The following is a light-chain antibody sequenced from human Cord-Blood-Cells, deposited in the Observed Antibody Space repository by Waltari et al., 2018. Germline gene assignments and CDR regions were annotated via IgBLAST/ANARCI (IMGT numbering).Light chain of an antibody. CDR2: AAS. CDR1: QSISSY. J-gene: IGKJ2*01. Sequence: DLPMTQSPSSLSASVVARVTITCRASQSISSYLNWYQQKPGKAPKLLIYAASSLQSGVPARFSGSGSGTDCTLTISSLQPEDFATYYCQQSDSTPHTFGQGTKLEIK. CDR3: QQSDSTPHT. V-gene: IGKV1-39*01.